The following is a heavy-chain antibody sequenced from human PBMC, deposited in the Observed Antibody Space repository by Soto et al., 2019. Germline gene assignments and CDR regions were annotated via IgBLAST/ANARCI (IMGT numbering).Heavy chain of an antibody. CDR2: ISAYNGNT. V-gene: IGHV1-18*01. D-gene: IGHD3-22*01. Sequence: ASVNVSCKAAGYGITSERISWRRLTPGQGLEWMGWISAYNGNTNYAQKLQGRVTMTTDTSTSTAYMELRSLRSDDTAVYYCARDPDPPYYYDSSGYRDYWGQGTLVTVSS. CDR1: GYGITSER. J-gene: IGHJ4*02. CDR3: ARDPDPPYYYDSSGYRDY.